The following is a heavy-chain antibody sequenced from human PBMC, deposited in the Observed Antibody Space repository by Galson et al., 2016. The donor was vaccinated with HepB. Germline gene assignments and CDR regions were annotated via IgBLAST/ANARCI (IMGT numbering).Heavy chain of an antibody. D-gene: IGHD1-1*01. Sequence: SLRLSCAASGFTFSSYSMNWVRQAPGKGPEWVSYISVYRTIYYADSVKGRFTISRDNAENSVSLQMNALRADDTAVYYCARSVEGHFDYWGQGILVTVSS. V-gene: IGHV3-48*04. CDR3: ARSVEGHFDY. J-gene: IGHJ4*02. CDR1: GFTFSSYS. CDR2: ISVYRTI.